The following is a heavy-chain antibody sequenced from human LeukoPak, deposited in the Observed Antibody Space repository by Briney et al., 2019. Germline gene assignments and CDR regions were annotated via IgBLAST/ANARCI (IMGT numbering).Heavy chain of an antibody. CDR1: GFTFSSYA. Sequence: GRSLRLSCAASGFTFSSYAMHWVRQAPGKGLEWVAVISYDGSNKYYADSVKGRFTISRDNSKNTLYLQMNSLRAEDTAVYYCARGIDEWLYLNYWGQGALVTVSS. CDR2: ISYDGSNK. J-gene: IGHJ4*02. V-gene: IGHV3-30-3*01. CDR3: ARGIDEWLYLNY. D-gene: IGHD3-3*01.